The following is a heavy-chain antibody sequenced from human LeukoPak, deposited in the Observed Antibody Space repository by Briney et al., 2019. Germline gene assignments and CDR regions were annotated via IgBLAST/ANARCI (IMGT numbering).Heavy chain of an antibody. CDR2: INPNSGGT. V-gene: IGHV1-2*02. CDR1: GYTFTGYY. CDR3: ARDEGDYYGSGSYPLIDY. Sequence: GASVKVSCKASGYTFTGYYMHWVRQAPGQGLEWMGWINPNSGGTNYAQKVQGRVTMTRDTSISTAYMELSRLRSDDTAVYYCARDEGDYYGSGSYPLIDYWGQGTLVTVSS. J-gene: IGHJ4*02. D-gene: IGHD3-10*01.